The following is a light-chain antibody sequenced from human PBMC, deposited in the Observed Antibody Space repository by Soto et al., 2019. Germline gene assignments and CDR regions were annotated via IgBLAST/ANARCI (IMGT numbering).Light chain of an antibody. CDR3: AVWGDNLRGLGV. CDR2: TNN. Sequence: QSVLTQPPSVSGTPGQGVTISCSGSTSNIGNNYVFWYQQVPGTAPKLLIHTNNRRPSGVPDRFSASKSAATASLAISRLRSEDEADYYCAVWGDNLRGLGVFGGGTKVTVL. CDR1: TSNIGNNY. J-gene: IGLJ3*02. V-gene: IGLV1-47*02.